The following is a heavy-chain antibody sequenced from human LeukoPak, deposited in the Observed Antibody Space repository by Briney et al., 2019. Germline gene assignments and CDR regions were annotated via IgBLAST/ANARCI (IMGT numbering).Heavy chain of an antibody. CDR1: GGSISSSSYY. CDR2: IYYSGST. J-gene: IGHJ6*03. Sequence: PSETLSLTCTVSGGSISSSSYYWGWIRQPPGKGLEWIGSIYYSGSTYYNPSLKSRVTISVDTSKNQFSLKLSSVTAADTAVYYCARVLALWCSSSGYMDVWGKGTTVTVSS. V-gene: IGHV4-39*07. CDR3: ARVLALWCSSSGYMDV. D-gene: IGHD6-6*01.